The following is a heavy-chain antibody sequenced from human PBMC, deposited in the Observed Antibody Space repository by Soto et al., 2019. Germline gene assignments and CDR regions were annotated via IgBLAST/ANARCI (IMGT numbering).Heavy chain of an antibody. CDR1: GGTFSSYV. Sequence: QVHLEQSGAEVKKPGSSVKVSCKFSGGTFSSYVIIWVRQAPGQGLEWMGGIIPDSGTANYAQKFHGRVTISADAATNTAYMELSSVRFDDTAVYYCATVDRSVALVGWFDPWGQGTLVTVSS. J-gene: IGHJ5*02. CDR3: ATVDRSVALVGWFDP. V-gene: IGHV1-69*01. D-gene: IGHD2-8*02. CDR2: IIPDSGTA.